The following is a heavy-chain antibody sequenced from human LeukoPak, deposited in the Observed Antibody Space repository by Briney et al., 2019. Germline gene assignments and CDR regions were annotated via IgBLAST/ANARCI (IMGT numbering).Heavy chain of an antibody. J-gene: IGHJ4*02. D-gene: IGHD6-13*01. Sequence: GSLRLSCAASGFTFSGYWMSWVRRAPGKGPEWVGNIKKDGSEKYYVDSVKGRFTISRDNSKNTLYLQMNSLRAEDTAVYYCARDPAAAGIAPFDYWGQGTLVTVSS. CDR3: ARDPAAAGIAPFDY. CDR1: GFTFSGYW. V-gene: IGHV3-7*01. CDR2: IKKDGSEK.